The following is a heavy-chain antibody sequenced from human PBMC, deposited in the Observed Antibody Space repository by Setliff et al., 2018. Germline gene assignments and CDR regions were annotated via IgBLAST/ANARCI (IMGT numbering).Heavy chain of an antibody. Sequence: GESLKISCKGSGYTFTNYWIAWVRQMPGKGLEYMGIIYPADSDTTYSPSFQGQVTISADKSTNTAYLQWSSLKASDTAIYYCARVGPLTDDAFDIWGQGTMVTVSS. CDR3: ARVGPLTDDAFDI. J-gene: IGHJ3*02. CDR1: GYTFTNYW. D-gene: IGHD1-26*01. V-gene: IGHV5-51*01. CDR2: IYPADSDT.